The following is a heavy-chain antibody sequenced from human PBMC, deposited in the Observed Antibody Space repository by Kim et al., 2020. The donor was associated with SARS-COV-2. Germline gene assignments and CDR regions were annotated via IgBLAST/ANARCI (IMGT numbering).Heavy chain of an antibody. CDR2: VCYDGGTK. Sequence: GGSLRLSCTASGFTFSSSGMHWVRLAPGKGLEWVAVVCYDGGTKYYADSVKGRFTISRDNSKKTEFLQMNSTRAEDTAVYYCARGTAVGDTPTACDIWGHGTMVTVSS. V-gene: IGHV3-33*08. D-gene: IGHD2-15*01. J-gene: IGHJ3*02. CDR1: GFTFSSSG. CDR3: ARGTAVGDTPTACDI.